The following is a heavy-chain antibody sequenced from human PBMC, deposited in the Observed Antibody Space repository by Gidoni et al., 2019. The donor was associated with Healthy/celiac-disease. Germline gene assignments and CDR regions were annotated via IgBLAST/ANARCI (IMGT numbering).Heavy chain of an antibody. V-gene: IGHV3-33*01. Sequence: QVQLVESGGGVVQPGRSLRLSCAASGFTFSSYGMHWVRQAPGKGLEWVAVIWYDGSNKYYADSVKGRFTISRDNSKNTLYLQMNSLRAEDTAVYYCARSAVIEHPTHPDAFDIWGQGTMVTVSS. CDR1: GFTFSSYG. CDR2: IWYDGSNK. CDR3: ARSAVIEHPTHPDAFDI. J-gene: IGHJ3*02. D-gene: IGHD3-16*02.